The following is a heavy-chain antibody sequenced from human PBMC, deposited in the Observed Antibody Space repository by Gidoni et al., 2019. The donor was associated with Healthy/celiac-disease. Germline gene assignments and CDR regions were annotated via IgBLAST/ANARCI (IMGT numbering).Heavy chain of an antibody. CDR1: GGSISSSSYY. CDR2: IYYSGST. V-gene: IGHV4-39*01. J-gene: IGHJ4*02. CDR3: ARGDRFGVVAIDY. Sequence: QLQLQESGPGLVKPSETLSLTCTVSGGSISSSSYYWGWIRQPPGKGLEWIGSIYYSGSTYYNPSLKSRVTISVDTSKNQFSLKLSSVTAADTAVYYCARGDRFGVVAIDYWGQGTLVTVSS. D-gene: IGHD3-3*01.